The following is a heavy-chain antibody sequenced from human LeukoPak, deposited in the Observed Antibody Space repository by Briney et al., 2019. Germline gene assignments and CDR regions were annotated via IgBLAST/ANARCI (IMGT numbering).Heavy chain of an antibody. D-gene: IGHD3-3*01. Sequence: GGSLRLSCAASGFTFDDYAMHWVRQAPGKGLEWVSLITWDGDRYYADSVKGRFIISRDNSKNSLYLQMNSLRSEDTAFYYCTKDNQPHGAASRYFHYRGQGALVTVSS. V-gene: IGHV3-43*01. CDR2: ITWDGDR. J-gene: IGHJ4*02. CDR3: TKDNQPHGAASRYFHY. CDR1: GFTFDDYA.